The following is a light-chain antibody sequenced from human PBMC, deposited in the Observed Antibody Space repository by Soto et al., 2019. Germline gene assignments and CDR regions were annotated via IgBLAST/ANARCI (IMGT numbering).Light chain of an antibody. Sequence: QSVLTQPASVSGSPGQSITISCTGTGSDIGRYNYVSWYQQYPGKAPKFMIYDVSNRPSGVSNRFSGSKSGNTASLTISGLQAEDEDDYYCSSYISSSTYVFGTGTKVTAL. CDR1: GSDIGRYNY. CDR2: DVS. J-gene: IGLJ1*01. CDR3: SSYISSSTYV. V-gene: IGLV2-14*01.